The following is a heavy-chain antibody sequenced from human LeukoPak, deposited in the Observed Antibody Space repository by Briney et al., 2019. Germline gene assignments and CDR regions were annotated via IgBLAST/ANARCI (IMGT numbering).Heavy chain of an antibody. Sequence: SETLSLTCTVSGASITSYYWSWIRQPPGKGLEWIGFFSYSGSANYNPSLKSRVTISVDTSKNQFSLSLTSVTAADTAVYYCARHGSTSLHYAFDIWGQGTMVTVSS. CDR3: ARHGSTSLHYAFDI. J-gene: IGHJ3*02. V-gene: IGHV4-59*08. CDR1: GASITSYY. CDR2: FSYSGSA. D-gene: IGHD2-2*01.